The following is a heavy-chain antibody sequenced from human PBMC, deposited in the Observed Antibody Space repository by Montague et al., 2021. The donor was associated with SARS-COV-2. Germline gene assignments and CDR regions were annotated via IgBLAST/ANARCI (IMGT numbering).Heavy chain of an antibody. Sequence: SLRLSCAASGFTFRSYAMSWVRQAPGKGLEWVSAISGSGGSTYYADSVKGRFTISRDNSKNTLYLQMNSLGAEDTAVYYCAKRNCSGGSCYSGFDPWGQGTLVTVSS. CDR2: ISGSGGST. D-gene: IGHD2-15*01. J-gene: IGHJ5*02. V-gene: IGHV3-23*01. CDR3: AKRNCSGGSCYSGFDP. CDR1: GFTFRSYA.